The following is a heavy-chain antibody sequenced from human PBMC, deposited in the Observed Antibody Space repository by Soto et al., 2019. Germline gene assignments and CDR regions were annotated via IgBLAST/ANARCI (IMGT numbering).Heavy chain of an antibody. CDR2: MNPNSGST. V-gene: IGHV1-8*01. CDR3: ARGRGYSDGIDY. J-gene: IGHJ4*02. CDR1: GYTFTSRY. D-gene: IGHD2-15*01. Sequence: ASVKVSCKASGYTFTSRYINWVRQATGQGLEWMGWMNPNSGSTGSAQKFQGRVAMTRDTSINTAYMELSSLRSDDTAVYYCARGRGYSDGIDYWGQGTLVTVSS.